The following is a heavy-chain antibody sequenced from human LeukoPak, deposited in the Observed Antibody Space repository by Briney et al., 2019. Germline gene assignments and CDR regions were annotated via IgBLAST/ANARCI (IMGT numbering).Heavy chain of an antibody. CDR1: GGSISSSSYY. CDR3: ARHGYNSYVNY. J-gene: IGHJ4*02. Sequence: SETLSLTCTVSGGSISSSSYYWGWIRQPPGTGLEWIGSIYYSGSTYYNPSLESRVTISVDTSKNQFSLKLSSVTAADTAVYYCARHGYNSYVNYWGQGTLVTVSS. V-gene: IGHV4-39*01. CDR2: IYYSGST. D-gene: IGHD5-24*01.